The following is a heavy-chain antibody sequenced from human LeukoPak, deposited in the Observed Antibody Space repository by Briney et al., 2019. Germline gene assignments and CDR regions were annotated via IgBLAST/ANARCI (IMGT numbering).Heavy chain of an antibody. J-gene: IGHJ4*02. Sequence: PGRSLRLSCAASGFTFSTYAMHWVRQAPGKGLEWVAVISYDGTTKYHADSVKGRFTISRDNSKNTLHLQMNSLRAEDTAVYYCARDISGNYAADFWGQGTLVTVSS. CDR2: ISYDGTTK. D-gene: IGHD1-26*01. CDR1: GFTFSTYA. V-gene: IGHV3-30-3*01. CDR3: ARDISGNYAADF.